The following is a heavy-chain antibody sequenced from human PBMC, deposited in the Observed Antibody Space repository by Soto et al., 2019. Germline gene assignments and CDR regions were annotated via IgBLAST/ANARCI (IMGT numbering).Heavy chain of an antibody. CDR3: AKDLIAVVWYGLDY. CDR2: ISGSGGST. Sequence: EVQLLESGGGLVQPGGFLRLSCAASGFTFSSYAMSWVRQAPGKGLEWVSAISGSGGSTYYADSVKGRFTISRDNSKNTLYLQMNSLRAEDTAVYYCAKDLIAVVWYGLDYWGQGTLVTVSS. CDR1: GFTFSSYA. D-gene: IGHD6-19*01. V-gene: IGHV3-23*01. J-gene: IGHJ4*02.